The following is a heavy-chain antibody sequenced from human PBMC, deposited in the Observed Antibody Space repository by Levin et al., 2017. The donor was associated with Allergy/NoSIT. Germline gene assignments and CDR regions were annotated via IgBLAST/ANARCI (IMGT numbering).Heavy chain of an antibody. J-gene: IGHJ4*02. Sequence: ASVKVSCKASGYTFTVYYVHWVRQAPGQGLEWMGIIDPSAGNPGYAQTFQGRVTMTRDTSTGTVYMELSSLRSEDTAVYYCAREPINSFYFDFWGQGTLVTVSS. CDR1: GYTFTVYY. CDR3: AREPINSFYFDF. V-gene: IGHV1-46*01. D-gene: IGHD3-16*02. CDR2: IDPSAGNP.